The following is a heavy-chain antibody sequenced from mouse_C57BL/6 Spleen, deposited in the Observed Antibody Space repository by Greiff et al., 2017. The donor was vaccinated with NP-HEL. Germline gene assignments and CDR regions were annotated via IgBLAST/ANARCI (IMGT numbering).Heavy chain of an antibody. CDR2: ISSGSSTI. CDR1: GFTFSDYG. Sequence: EVQLVESGGGLVKPGGSLKLSCAASGFTFSDYGMHWVRQAPEKGLEWVAYISSGSSTIYYADTVKGRFTISRDNAKNTLFLQMTSLRSEDTAMYYCARPLYYDYDDYAMDYWGQGTSVTVSS. D-gene: IGHD2-4*01. V-gene: IGHV5-17*01. J-gene: IGHJ4*01. CDR3: ARPLYYDYDDYAMDY.